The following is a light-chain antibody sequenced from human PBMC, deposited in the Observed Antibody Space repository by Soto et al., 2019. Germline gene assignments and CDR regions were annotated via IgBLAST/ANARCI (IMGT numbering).Light chain of an antibody. J-gene: IGLJ1*01. CDR2: EVT. CDR1: SSDVGIYNY. Sequence: QSALTQPASVSGSPGQSIAISCTGSSSDVGIYNYVSWYQQHPGKVPKLIIYEVTNRPSGVSNRFSGSKSGNTASLTISGLQAEDEADYYCSSYTSISSLGVFGTGTKLTVL. V-gene: IGLV2-14*01. CDR3: SSYTSISSLGV.